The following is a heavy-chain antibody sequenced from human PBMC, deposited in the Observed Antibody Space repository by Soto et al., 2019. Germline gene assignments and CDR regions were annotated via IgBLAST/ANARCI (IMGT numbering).Heavy chain of an antibody. CDR2: IYPGDSDT. V-gene: IGHV5-51*01. CDR3: ARLSQPGHCNDGRCWSAFDV. J-gene: IGHJ3*01. CDR1: GYSFSNYW. D-gene: IGHD2-15*01. Sequence: GGSLRLSCKGSGYSFSNYWIGWVRQMPGKGLEWMGIIYPGDSDTRYRPSFQGQVTMSVDKSISSAYLQWRSLRASDTAMYYCARLSQPGHCNDGRCWSAFDVWGQGTMVTVSS.